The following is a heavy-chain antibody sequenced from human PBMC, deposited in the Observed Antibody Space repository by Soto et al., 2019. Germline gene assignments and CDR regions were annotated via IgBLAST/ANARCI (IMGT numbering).Heavy chain of an antibody. J-gene: IGHJ4*02. CDR3: AREGTFGESFDY. CDR2: IWYDGSNK. D-gene: IGHD3-10*01. CDR1: GFTFSSYG. V-gene: IGHV3-33*01. Sequence: QVQLVESGGGVVQPGRSLRLSCAASGFTFSSYGMHWVRQAPGKGLEWVAVIWYDGSNKYYADSVKGRFTISRDNSKNMRHLQMNGPRAEVAAVYCWAREGTFGESFDYWGRGTLVTVSS.